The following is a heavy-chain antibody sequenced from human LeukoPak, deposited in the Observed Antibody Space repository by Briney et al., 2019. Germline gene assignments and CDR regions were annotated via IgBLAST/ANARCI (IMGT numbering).Heavy chain of an antibody. CDR2: IDPSDSDI. CDR1: GYSFTSYW. V-gene: IGHV5-51*01. J-gene: IGHJ4*02. CDR3: ARQTAMGRSGDY. Sequence: GASLKISCKASGYSFTSYWIGWVRPLPGKGLEWMGIIDPSDSDIRYTPSFQGQVTISADKSLSTAYLQWNSLKASDTAIYYCARQTAMGRSGDYWGQGTLVTVSS. D-gene: IGHD7-27*01.